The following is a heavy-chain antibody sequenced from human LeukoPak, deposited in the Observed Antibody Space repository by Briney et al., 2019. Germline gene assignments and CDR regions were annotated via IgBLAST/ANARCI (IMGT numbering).Heavy chain of an antibody. CDR1: GGSIISSDYH. Sequence: SETLSLTCTVSGGSIISSDYHWGWVRQPPGKGLEWIGTISYSGNTDYNPSLRSRVTISVDTSNNQFSLRLGSVTAADTTIYHCARHCCSAPSKRVFDIWGQGTMVTVSS. V-gene: IGHV4-39*01. CDR2: ISYSGNT. CDR3: ARHCCSAPSKRVFDI. D-gene: IGHD2-15*01. J-gene: IGHJ3*02.